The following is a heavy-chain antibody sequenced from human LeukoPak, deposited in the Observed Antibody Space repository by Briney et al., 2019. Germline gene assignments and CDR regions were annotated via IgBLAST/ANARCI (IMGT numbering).Heavy chain of an antibody. CDR2: IYTSGST. V-gene: IGHV4-61*02. CDR3: ARDLSGDHYYYYYYMDV. Sequence: SQTLSLTCTVSGGSISSGSYYWSRIRQPAGKGLEWIGRIYTSGSTNYNPSLKSRVTISVDTSKNQFSLKLSSVTAADTAVYYCARDLSGDHYYYYYYMDVWGKGTTVTVSS. D-gene: IGHD7-27*01. CDR1: GGSISSGSYY. J-gene: IGHJ6*03.